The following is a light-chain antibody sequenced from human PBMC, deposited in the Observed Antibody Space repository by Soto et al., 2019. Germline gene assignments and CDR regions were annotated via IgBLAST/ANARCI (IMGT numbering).Light chain of an antibody. J-gene: IGKJ1*01. CDR2: GAS. CDR1: QSVTNSY. V-gene: IGKV3-20*01. Sequence: EIVLTQSPDTLSLSPGERVTLSCRASQSVTNSYLAWYQQKPGQGPRLLIHGASSRATGTPDRFSGSGSGTDSTLTISRLEPEDFAVYYCQQYGATPGTFGQGTKLDIK. CDR3: QQYGATPGT.